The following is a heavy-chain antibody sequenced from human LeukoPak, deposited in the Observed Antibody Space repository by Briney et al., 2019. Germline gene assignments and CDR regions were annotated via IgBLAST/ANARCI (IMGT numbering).Heavy chain of an antibody. Sequence: GGSLRLSCAVSGFTVSGNYMSWVRQAPGKGLEWVSLIYSGGTTYYADSVKGRFTISRDNSKNTLYLQMNSLRPEDTAVYYCARDTYGGANYWGQGTLVTVSS. CDR2: IYSGGTT. J-gene: IGHJ4*02. CDR1: GFTVSGNY. CDR3: ARDTYGGANY. D-gene: IGHD4-23*01. V-gene: IGHV3-53*05.